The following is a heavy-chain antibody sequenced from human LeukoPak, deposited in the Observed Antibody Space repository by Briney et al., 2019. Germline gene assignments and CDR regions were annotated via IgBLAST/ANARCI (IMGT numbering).Heavy chain of an antibody. CDR1: GGTFSSYA. CDR3: AILTPYYDILTGSPGLDY. D-gene: IGHD3-9*01. J-gene: IGHJ4*02. CDR2: IIPIFGTA. Sequence: GASVKVSCKASGGTFSSYAISWVRQAPGQGLEWMGGIIPIFGTANYAQKFQGRVTITTDESTSTAYMELSSLRSEDTAVYYCAILTPYYDILTGSPGLDYWGQGTLVTVSS. V-gene: IGHV1-69*05.